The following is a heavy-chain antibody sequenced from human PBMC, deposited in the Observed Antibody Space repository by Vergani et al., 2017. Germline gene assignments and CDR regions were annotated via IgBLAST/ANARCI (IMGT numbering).Heavy chain of an antibody. CDR1: GGSISRDY. CDR3: ARDTSRFGELSVYMDV. J-gene: IGHJ6*03. D-gene: IGHD3-10*01. Sequence: QVQLQESGPGLVKSSETLSLTCTVSGGSISRDYWSWIRQPPGKGLEWVGYISYSGSTNYNPSLKSRVTVSVDTSKNQFSLKLSSVTAADTAVYYCARDTSRFGELSVYMDVWGKXP. CDR2: ISYSGST. V-gene: IGHV4-59*01.